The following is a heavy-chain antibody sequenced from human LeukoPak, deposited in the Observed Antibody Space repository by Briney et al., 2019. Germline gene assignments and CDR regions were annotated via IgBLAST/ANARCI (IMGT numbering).Heavy chain of an antibody. CDR1: GGSLSGYY. CDR3: ARGQILFDP. V-gene: IGHV4-34*01. J-gene: IGHJ5*02. CDR2: INHSGST. Sequence: SETLSPTCAVYGGSLSGYYWSWIRQPPGKGLEWIGEINHSGSTNYNPSLKTRVTISVDTSKNQFSLKLSSVTAADTAVYYCARGQILFDPWGQGTLVTVSS.